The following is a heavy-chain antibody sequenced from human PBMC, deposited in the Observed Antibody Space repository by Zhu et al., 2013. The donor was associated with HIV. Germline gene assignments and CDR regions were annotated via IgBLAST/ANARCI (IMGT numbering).Heavy chain of an antibody. J-gene: IGHJ4*02. D-gene: IGHD3-10*01. CDR2: MNPNSGNT. CDR3: ARGPDYYGSGSYELPDY. CDR1: GYTFTSYD. Sequence: QVQLVQSGAEVKKPGASVKVSCKASGYTFTSYDINWVRQATGQGLEWMGWMNPNSGNTGYAQKFQGRVTMTRNTSISTAYMELSSLRSEDTAVYYCARGPDYYGSGSYELPDYWGQGTLVTVSS. V-gene: IGHV1-8*01.